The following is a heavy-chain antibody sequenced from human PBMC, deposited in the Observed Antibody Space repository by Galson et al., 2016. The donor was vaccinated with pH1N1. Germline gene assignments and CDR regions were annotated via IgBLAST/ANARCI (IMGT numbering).Heavy chain of an antibody. CDR2: VNTDNCGT. D-gene: IGHD4/OR15-4a*01. CDR3: AKGAGANYLVDD. CDR1: GYTFTAHY. J-gene: IGHJ4*02. V-gene: IGHV1-2*02. Sequence: SVKVSCKASGYTFTAHYIHWVRQARGQGLEWMGWVNTDNCGTKFAAEFQGRVTMSRDRAATTAYMELGSLRSDDTAIYYCAKGAGANYLVDDWGQGTLVIVSS.